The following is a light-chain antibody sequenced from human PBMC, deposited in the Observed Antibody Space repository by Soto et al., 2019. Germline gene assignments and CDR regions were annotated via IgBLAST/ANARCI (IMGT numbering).Light chain of an antibody. V-gene: IGLV2-14*01. CDR2: EVT. Sequence: QSALTQPASVSGSPGQSITISCTGTSTDVNGRNYVSWYQQHPGTAPKVIIYEVTNRPSGISHRFSGSKSGNTASLTISGLQAEDEADYYCCSYTSGTSVFGTGTKVTVL. CDR1: STDVNGRNY. J-gene: IGLJ1*01. CDR3: CSYTSGTSV.